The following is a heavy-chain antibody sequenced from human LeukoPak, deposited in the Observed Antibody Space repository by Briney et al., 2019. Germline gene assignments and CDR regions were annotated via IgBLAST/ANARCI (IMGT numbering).Heavy chain of an antibody. D-gene: IGHD1-14*01. J-gene: IGHJ6*02. CDR2: ISAYNGNT. Sequence: ASVKVSCKASGYTFTSYGISWVRQAPGQGLEWMGWISAYNGNTNYAQKLQGRVTMTTDTSTSTAYMELRSLRSDDTAVYYCARVGALTEPYYYGMDVWGQGTTVTVSS. CDR1: GYTFTSYG. CDR3: ARVGALTEPYYYGMDV. V-gene: IGHV1-18*01.